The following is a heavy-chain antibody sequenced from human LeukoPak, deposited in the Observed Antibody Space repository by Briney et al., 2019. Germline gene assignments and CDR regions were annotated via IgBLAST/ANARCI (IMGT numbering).Heavy chain of an antibody. Sequence: SETLSLTCTVSGGSISSSSYYWGWIRQPPGKGLEWIGSIYYSGSTYYNPSLKSRFTISVYTSKNQFSLKLSSVTAADTAVYYCARGGGSYYSDYWGQGTLVTVSS. J-gene: IGHJ4*02. CDR3: ARGGGSYYSDY. D-gene: IGHD2-15*01. V-gene: IGHV4-39*01. CDR2: IYYSGST. CDR1: GGSISSSSYY.